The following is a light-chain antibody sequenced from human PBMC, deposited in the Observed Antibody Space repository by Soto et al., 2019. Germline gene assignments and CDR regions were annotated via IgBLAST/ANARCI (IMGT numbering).Light chain of an antibody. CDR3: LQYGTPWWT. V-gene: IGKV3-20*01. J-gene: IGKJ1*01. CDR2: GAS. CDR1: QSVPANY. Sequence: EIVLTQSPGTLSLSRGERVTLSWGASQSVPANYLAWYQQKPGQAPRLLIYGASNRATDIPDRFSGSGSGTDFTLTVSRLEPEDFAVYYCLQYGTPWWTFGQGARVEIK.